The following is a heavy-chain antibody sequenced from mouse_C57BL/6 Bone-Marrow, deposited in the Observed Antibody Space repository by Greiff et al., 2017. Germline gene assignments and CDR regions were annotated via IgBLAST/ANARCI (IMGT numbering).Heavy chain of an antibody. V-gene: IGHV1-55*01. CDR1: GYTFTSYW. D-gene: IGHD1-1*01. Sequence: VQLQQPGAELVKPGASVKMSCKASGYTFTSYWITWVKQRPGQGLEWIGDIYPGSGSTNYNEKFKSKATLTVDTSSSTAYMQLSSLTSEYSAVYYCARSYYGSSYYFDYWGQGTTLTVSS. CDR3: ARSYYGSSYYFDY. J-gene: IGHJ2*01. CDR2: IYPGSGST.